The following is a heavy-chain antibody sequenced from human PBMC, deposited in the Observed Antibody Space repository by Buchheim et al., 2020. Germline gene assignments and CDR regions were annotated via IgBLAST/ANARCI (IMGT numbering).Heavy chain of an antibody. CDR1: GASMSSSNW. J-gene: IGHJ4*02. V-gene: IGHV4-4*02. D-gene: IGHD2-2*01. CDR2: IYHSGST. CDR3: ATRGAFCSSTSCYGFDY. Sequence: QVQLQESGPGLVKPSGTLSLTCAVSGASMSSSNWWSWVRQAPGKGLEWIGEIYHSGSTNYNPSLKSRVTISVDKSKNQFSPKLSSVTAADTAVYYCATRGAFCSSTSCYGFDYWGQGTL.